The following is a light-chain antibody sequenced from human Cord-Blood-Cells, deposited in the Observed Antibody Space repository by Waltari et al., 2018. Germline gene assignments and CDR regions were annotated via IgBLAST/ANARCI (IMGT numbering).Light chain of an antibody. CDR2: DVR. J-gene: IGLJ1*01. CDR1: RSNIGGYNY. Sequence: QSALTQPASVSGSPGQPITISSTGTRSNIGGYNYVPGYQQHPGKAPKLMIYDVRNRRAGVSNRFSGYKSGNTASLTISGLQAEDEADYYSSSYTSSSPLYVFGTGTKVTVL. CDR3: SSYTSSSPLYV. V-gene: IGLV2-14*03.